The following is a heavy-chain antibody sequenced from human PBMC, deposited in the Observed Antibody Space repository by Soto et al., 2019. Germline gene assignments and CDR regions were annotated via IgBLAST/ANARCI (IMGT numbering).Heavy chain of an antibody. Sequence: GASVKVSCKASGYTFINYAMHWVRQAPGQRLEWMGWINPGNGNTKYSQKFQGRVTITRDTSASTAYMELSSLRSEDTAVYYCAREQVVVATTPHWYFDLWGRGTLVTVSS. CDR1: GYTFINYA. CDR2: INPGNGNT. D-gene: IGHD2-15*01. CDR3: AREQVVVATTPHWYFDL. J-gene: IGHJ2*01. V-gene: IGHV1-3*01.